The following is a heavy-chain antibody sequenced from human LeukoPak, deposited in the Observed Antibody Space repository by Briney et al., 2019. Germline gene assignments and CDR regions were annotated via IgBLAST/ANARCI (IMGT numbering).Heavy chain of an antibody. V-gene: IGHV3-7*04. Sequence: GGSLRLSCAASGVMFPSYWMTWVRQAPGKGLEWVANIKQDGSEKYYVDSVKGRFTISRDSAKNSVYLQMNSLRAEDTAVYYCARRHHFGFLDSWGQGTLVTVSS. CDR3: ARRHHFGFLDS. D-gene: IGHD3-10*01. CDR2: IKQDGSEK. CDR1: GVMFPSYW. J-gene: IGHJ4*02.